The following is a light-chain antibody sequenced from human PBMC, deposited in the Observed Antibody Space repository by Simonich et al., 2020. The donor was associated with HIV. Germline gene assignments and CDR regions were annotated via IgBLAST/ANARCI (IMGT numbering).Light chain of an antibody. CDR2: DVT. V-gene: IGLV2-23*02. CDR3: CSYAGSGAWV. CDR1: SSDVGAYNY. Sequence: QSALTQPASVSGSPGQSITISCTGTSSDVGAYNYVSWYQQHPGKAPKLMIYDVTKRPSGVSNRFSGSKSGNTASLTSSGLQAEDEADYYCCSYAGSGAWVFGGGTKQTVL. J-gene: IGLJ3*02.